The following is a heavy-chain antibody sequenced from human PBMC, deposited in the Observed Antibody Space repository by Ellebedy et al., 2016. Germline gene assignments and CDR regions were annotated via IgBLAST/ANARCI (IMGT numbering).Heavy chain of an antibody. Sequence: SETLSLTXTVSGVTVTGYYWSWIRQTPGKGLEWLGSIYEGLHVNTNYNPSLKSRVTISPDTSKNQFSLKLSSVTAADTAVYYCARATSRFSMIVLVNDAFDIWGQGTVVTVSS. V-gene: IGHV4-59*02. CDR3: ARATSRFSMIVLVNDAFDI. CDR1: GVTVTGYY. CDR2: IYEGLHVNT. D-gene: IGHD3-22*01. J-gene: IGHJ3*02.